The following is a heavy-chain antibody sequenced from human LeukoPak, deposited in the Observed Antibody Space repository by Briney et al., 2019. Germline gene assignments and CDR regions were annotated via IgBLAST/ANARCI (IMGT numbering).Heavy chain of an antibody. J-gene: IGHJ4*02. Sequence: ASVKVSCKASGGTFSSYAISWVRQAPGQGLEWMGRIIPIFGTANYAQKFQGRVTITTDESTSTAYMELSSLRSEDTAVYYCTSGAAGNEGREELFDYWGQGTLVTVSS. V-gene: IGHV1-69*05. CDR1: GGTFSSYA. D-gene: IGHD1-1*01. CDR3: TSGAAGNEGREELFDY. CDR2: IIPIFGTA.